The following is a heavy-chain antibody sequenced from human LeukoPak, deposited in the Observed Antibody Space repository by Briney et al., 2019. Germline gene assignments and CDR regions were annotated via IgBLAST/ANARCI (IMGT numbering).Heavy chain of an antibody. J-gene: IGHJ4*02. Sequence: PGGSLRLSCAASGFTFSSYAMHWVRQAPGKGLEWVAVISYDGSNKYYADSVKGRFTISRDNSKNTLYLQMNSLRAEDTAVYYCARSGYDYVPFDYWGQGTLVTVSS. CDR2: ISYDGSNK. CDR3: ARSGYDYVPFDY. CDR1: GFTFSSYA. V-gene: IGHV3-30-3*01. D-gene: IGHD5-12*01.